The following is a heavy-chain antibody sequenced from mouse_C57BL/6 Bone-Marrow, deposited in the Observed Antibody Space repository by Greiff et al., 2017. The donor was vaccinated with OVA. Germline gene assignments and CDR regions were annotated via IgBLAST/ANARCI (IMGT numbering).Heavy chain of an antibody. V-gene: IGHV1-15*01. Sequence: VQLQESGAELVRPGASVTLSCKASGYTFTDYEMHWVKQTPVHGLEWIGAIDPETGGTAYNQKFKGKAILTADKSSSTAYMELRSLTSEDSAVYYCTIPDYEDYWGQGTTLTVSS. J-gene: IGHJ2*01. CDR1: GYTFTDYE. CDR2: IDPETGGT. D-gene: IGHD2-4*01. CDR3: TIPDYEDY.